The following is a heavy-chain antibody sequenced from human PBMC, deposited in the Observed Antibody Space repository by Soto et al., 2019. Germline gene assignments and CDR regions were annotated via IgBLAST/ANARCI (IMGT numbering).Heavy chain of an antibody. CDR2: ISYDGSNK. CDR3: AKDSRYYTDNWFDP. Sequence: PGGSLRLSCAASGFTFSSYGMHWVRQAPGKGLEWVAVISYDGSNKYYAGSVKGRFTISRDNSENTLYLQMNSLRAEDTAVYYCAKDSRYYTDNWFDPWGQGTLVTVYS. D-gene: IGHD3-3*01. J-gene: IGHJ5*02. CDR1: GFTFSSYG. V-gene: IGHV3-30*18.